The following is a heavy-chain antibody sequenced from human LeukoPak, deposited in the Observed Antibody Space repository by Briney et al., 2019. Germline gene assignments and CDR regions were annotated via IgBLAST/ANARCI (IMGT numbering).Heavy chain of an antibody. D-gene: IGHD1-26*01. CDR2: INSDGSTT. V-gene: IGHV3-74*01. CDR1: GFTFSSYS. Sequence: GGSLRLSCEASGFTFSSYSMHWVRQGPGKGLLWVSRINSDGSTTSSADSVKGRLTISRDNARNTLYLQMHSLRVEDTAVHYCAREDDPYYAGQFDPWGRRTLVTVSS. CDR3: AREDDPYYAGQFDP. J-gene: IGHJ5*02.